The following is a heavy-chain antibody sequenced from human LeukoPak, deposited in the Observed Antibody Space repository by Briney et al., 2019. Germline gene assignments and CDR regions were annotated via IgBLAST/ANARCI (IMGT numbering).Heavy chain of an antibody. D-gene: IGHD4-23*01. Sequence: ASETLSLTCAVHGGSLTGYSWAWVRQSPGEGLEWIGEINQVEKTIYSPSLESRVSISLEASRNQFFLQLTSVAAADTAMYYCARGRATPSRLFFDYYFMDVWGPGTPLTVSS. CDR1: GGSLTGYS. J-gene: IGHJ6*03. CDR2: INQVEKT. CDR3: ARGRATPSRLFFDYYFMDV. V-gene: IGHV4-34*01.